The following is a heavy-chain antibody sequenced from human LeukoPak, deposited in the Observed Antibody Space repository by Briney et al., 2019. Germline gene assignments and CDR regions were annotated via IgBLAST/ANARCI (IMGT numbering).Heavy chain of an antibody. D-gene: IGHD3-22*01. V-gene: IGHV4-39*07. Sequence: PSETLSLTCTVSGGLMRSSSYYWGWIRQPPGKGLEWIGNIYYSGSTYYSPSLKSRVTISIDTSTNHFSLKLSSVTAADTAVYYCARDLREYDTKSNWFDPWGQGTLVTVSS. CDR2: IYYSGST. CDR1: GGLMRSSSYY. J-gene: IGHJ5*02. CDR3: ARDLREYDTKSNWFDP.